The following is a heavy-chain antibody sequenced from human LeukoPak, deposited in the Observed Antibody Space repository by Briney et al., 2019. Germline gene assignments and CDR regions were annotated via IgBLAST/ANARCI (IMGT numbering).Heavy chain of an antibody. CDR2: MNPNSGNT. J-gene: IGHJ4*02. CDR3: ARGLRYDSRRPLGY. CDR1: GYTFTGYY. Sequence: GASVKVSCKASGYTFTGYYMHWVRQATGQGLEWMGWMNPNSGNTGYAQKFQGRVTITRNTSTSTAYMELSSLRSEDTAVYYCARGLRYDSRRPLGYWGQGTLVTVSS. V-gene: IGHV1-8*03. D-gene: IGHD1-1*01.